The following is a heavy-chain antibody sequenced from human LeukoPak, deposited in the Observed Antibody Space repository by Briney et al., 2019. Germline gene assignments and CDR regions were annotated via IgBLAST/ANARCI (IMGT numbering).Heavy chain of an antibody. D-gene: IGHD1-14*01. CDR1: GFTFSSYG. CDR3: AKPTHSLTVVYDY. V-gene: IGHV3-23*01. Sequence: GGSLRLSCAASGFTFSSYGMSWVRQAPGKGLEWVSAISGSGGSTYYADSVKGRFTISRDNSKNTLYLQMNSLRAEDTAVYYCAKPTHSLTVVYDYWGQGTLVTVSA. J-gene: IGHJ4*02. CDR2: ISGSGGST.